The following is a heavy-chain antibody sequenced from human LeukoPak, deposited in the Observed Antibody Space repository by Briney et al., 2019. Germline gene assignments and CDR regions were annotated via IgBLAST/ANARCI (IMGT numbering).Heavy chain of an antibody. Sequence: GGSLRLSCAASGFTVSSYEMNWVRQAPGKGLEWVSYVSSSGSTIYYADSVKGRFTISRDNAKNSLYLQMNSLRAEDTAVYYCARSIAVAGTDDYWGQGTLVTVSS. CDR2: VSSSGSTI. CDR1: GFTVSSYE. D-gene: IGHD6-19*01. J-gene: IGHJ4*02. CDR3: ARSIAVAGTDDY. V-gene: IGHV3-48*03.